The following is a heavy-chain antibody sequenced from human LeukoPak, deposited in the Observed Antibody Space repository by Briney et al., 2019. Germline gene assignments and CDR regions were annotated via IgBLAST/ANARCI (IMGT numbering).Heavy chain of an antibody. V-gene: IGHV3-9*01. CDR1: GFSFSDSA. CDR3: VKAGTGYCTGGKCYRPFDF. J-gene: IGHJ4*02. Sequence: GGSLRLSCAASGFSFSDSAMHWVRQAPGKGLEWVSGVGVTNDYVAYADSVKGRFSISRDHAKNPLYLQMSSLRAEDTALYHCVKAGTGYCTGGKCYRPFDFWGQGALVTVSS. CDR2: VGVTNDYV. D-gene: IGHD2-8*02.